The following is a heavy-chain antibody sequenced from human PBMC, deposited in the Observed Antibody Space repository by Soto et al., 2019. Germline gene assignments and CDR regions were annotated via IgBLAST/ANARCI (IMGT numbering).Heavy chain of an antibody. CDR1: GFTFSSYS. CDR2: IGTAGDT. V-gene: IGHV3-13*01. J-gene: IGHJ6*02. Sequence: GGSLRLSCAASGFTFSSYSMNWVRQAPGKGLEWVSAIGTAGDTYYPGSVKGRFTISRENAKNSLYLQLNSLRAGDTAVYYCARGSPYYGMDVWGQGTTVTVSS. CDR3: ARGSPYYGMDV.